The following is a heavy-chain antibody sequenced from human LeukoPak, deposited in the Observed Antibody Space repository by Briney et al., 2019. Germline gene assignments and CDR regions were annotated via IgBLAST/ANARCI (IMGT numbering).Heavy chain of an antibody. CDR2: ITSSSTYM. J-gene: IGHJ6*03. V-gene: IGHV3-21*01. Sequence: GGSLRLSCAASGFTFNSYNMNWVRQAPGKGLEWVSSITSSSTYMYYADSVKGRFTISRDNARNSLYLQMNSLRAEDTAVYYCARDPYSGSYWNYYYYHMDVWGKGTTVTISS. CDR1: GFTFNSYN. D-gene: IGHD1-26*01. CDR3: ARDPYSGSYWNYYYYHMDV.